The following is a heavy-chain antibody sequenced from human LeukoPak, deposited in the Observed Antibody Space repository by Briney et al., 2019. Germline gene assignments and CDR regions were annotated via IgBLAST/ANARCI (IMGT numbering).Heavy chain of an antibody. J-gene: IGHJ4*02. CDR1: GFTFSSYA. D-gene: IGHD3-9*01. V-gene: IGHV3-23*01. CDR3: AKDRRYFDWLFPGGFDY. Sequence: GGSLRLSCAASGFTFSSYAMSWVRQAPGKGLERVSAISGSGGSTYYAASVKGRFTISRDNSKNTLYLQMNSLRAEDPAVYYCAKDRRYFDWLFPGGFDYWGQGALVTVSS. CDR2: ISGSGGST.